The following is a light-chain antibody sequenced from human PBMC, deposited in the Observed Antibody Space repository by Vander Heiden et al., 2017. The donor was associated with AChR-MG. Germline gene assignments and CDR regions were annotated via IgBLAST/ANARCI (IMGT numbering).Light chain of an antibody. J-gene: IGLJ1*01. Sequence: QSALTQPASVSGSPGQSITISCTGTSSDVGAYNYVSWYQQYPGKAPKLMIYDVRNRPSGVSNRFSGSKFGNTASLTISGLQAEDEADYYCSSYTSSTTRVFGTGTKVSVL. CDR3: SSYTSSTTRV. CDR1: SSDVGAYNY. V-gene: IGLV2-14*01. CDR2: DVR.